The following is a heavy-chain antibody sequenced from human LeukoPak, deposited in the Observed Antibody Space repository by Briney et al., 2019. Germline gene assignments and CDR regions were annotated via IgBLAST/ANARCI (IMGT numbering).Heavy chain of an antibody. CDR3: AREHSSSWYVGGNWFDP. CDR2: INKSRNT. J-gene: IGHJ5*02. V-gene: IGHV4-38-2*02. Sequence: SETLSLTCTVSGYSIRTDYYWGWIRQPPGKGPQWIGTINKSRNTYYNPSLKSRVTISVDTSKNQFSLKLSSVTAADTAVYYCAREHSSSWYVGGNWFDPWGQGTLVTVSS. CDR1: GYSIRTDYY. D-gene: IGHD6-13*01.